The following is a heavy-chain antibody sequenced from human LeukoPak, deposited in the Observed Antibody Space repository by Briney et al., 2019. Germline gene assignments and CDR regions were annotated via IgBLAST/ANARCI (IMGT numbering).Heavy chain of an antibody. Sequence: GGAFEVSFSGSGLPFSDLYMDWGGQAPGKGLGGVARSRNKRNSYTKEYAASVKGKFTISRDDSKNSLHLQMTSLQAEDPAAYYCVRAFNSFDIWGQGTTVTLSS. D-gene: IGHD5-24*01. J-gene: IGHJ3*02. CDR1: GLPFSDLY. CDR2: SRNKRNSYTK. V-gene: IGHV3-72*01. CDR3: VRAFNSFDI.